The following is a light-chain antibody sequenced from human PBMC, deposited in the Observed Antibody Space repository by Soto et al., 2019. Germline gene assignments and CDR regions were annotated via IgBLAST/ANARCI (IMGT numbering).Light chain of an antibody. CDR3: NSLRVNHLYV. J-gene: IGLJ1*01. V-gene: IGLV2-14*01. Sequence: QSVLTQPASVSGSPGQTITISCTGTSSDVGRYNTVSWYQHHPGKAPKLIIYEVTHRPAGISDRFSASKSGNTASLTISGLQAEDEADYYCNSLRVNHLYVFGSGTKV. CDR2: EVT. CDR1: SSDVGRYNT.